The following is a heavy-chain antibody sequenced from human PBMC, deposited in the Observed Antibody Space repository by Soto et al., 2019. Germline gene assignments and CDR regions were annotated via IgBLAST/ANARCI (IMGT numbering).Heavy chain of an antibody. CDR1: RFTFSTYE. J-gene: IGHJ4*02. Sequence: GGSLRLSCVASRFTFSTYEMHWVRQAPGKGLEWVSYISSGGSTVYYADSVKGRFTISRDNTRNSLYLQMNSLRDEDTALYYCVRYCSTTLCNGVATRTFDYWGQGTLVTVSS. CDR3: VRYCSTTLCNGVATRTFDY. CDR2: ISSGGSTV. D-gene: IGHD2-2*01. V-gene: IGHV3-48*03.